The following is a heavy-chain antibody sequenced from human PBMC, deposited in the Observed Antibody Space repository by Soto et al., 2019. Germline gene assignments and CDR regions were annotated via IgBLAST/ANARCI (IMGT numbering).Heavy chain of an antibody. CDR2: IKHDGSEK. J-gene: IGHJ6*02. CDR3: ARQGGRRTYYYYYDIDV. V-gene: IGHV3-7*01. Sequence: PGGSLRLSCTASGFTLSSYWMSWVRQAPGKGLEWVANIKHDGSEKNYVDSVKGRFTISTDNAKNSVFLQMNSLRAEDTAVYYCARQGGRRTYYYYYDIDVCGRGTTVAVSS. D-gene: IGHD3-16*01. CDR1: GFTLSSYW.